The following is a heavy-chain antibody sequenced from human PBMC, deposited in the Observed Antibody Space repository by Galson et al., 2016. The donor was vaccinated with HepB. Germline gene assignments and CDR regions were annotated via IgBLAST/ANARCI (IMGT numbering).Heavy chain of an antibody. CDR3: AKGGSYSCFDF. CDR2: ISAFTGNV. V-gene: IGHV1-18*01. J-gene: IGHJ4*02. CDR1: GYTFTNYG. D-gene: IGHD2-15*01. Sequence: SVKVSCKASGYTFTNYGIHWFRQAPGQGPEWMGWISAFTGNVHYIQDFQGRVTMTIDTSSTTAYMELRTLRSDDTAVYCCAKGGSYSCFDFWGQGTLVTVSS.